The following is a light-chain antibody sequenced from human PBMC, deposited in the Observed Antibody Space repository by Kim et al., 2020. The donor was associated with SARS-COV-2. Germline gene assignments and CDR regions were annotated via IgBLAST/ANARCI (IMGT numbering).Light chain of an antibody. J-gene: IGKJ1*01. CDR1: QSINSW. CDR2: KAS. CDR3: QQYNAYPWT. Sequence: GSVGDRVTITCRARQSINSWLAWYQQKPGQAPKLLIYKASNLESGVPVRFSGSGSGTEFTLTISSLQPDDFATYYCQQYNAYPWTFGLGTEVDIK. V-gene: IGKV1-5*03.